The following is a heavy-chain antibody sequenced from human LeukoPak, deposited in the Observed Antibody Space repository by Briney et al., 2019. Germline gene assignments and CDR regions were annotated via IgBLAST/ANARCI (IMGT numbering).Heavy chain of an antibody. V-gene: IGHV3-23*01. CDR2: ITGSGGNT. CDR1: GFRFSTSV. CDR3: AKGSRDPYPYYFDY. J-gene: IGHJ4*02. D-gene: IGHD2-21*01. Sequence: PGGSLRLSCAASGFRFSTSVMSWVRQAPGKGLEWVLAITGSGGNTYYADSVKGRFTISRDNSENTLYLEMNSLRADDTAVYFCAKGSRDPYPYYFDYWGQGTLVTVSS.